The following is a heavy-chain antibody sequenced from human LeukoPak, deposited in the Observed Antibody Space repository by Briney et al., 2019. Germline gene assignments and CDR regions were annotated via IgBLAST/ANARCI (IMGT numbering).Heavy chain of an antibody. V-gene: IGHV3-21*01. D-gene: IGHD2-2*01. J-gene: IGHJ6*02. CDR1: GFTFSSYS. CDR3: AREADIVVVPAAKGGYYYYGMDV. Sequence: GGSLRLSCAASGFTFSSYSMNWVRQAPGKGLEWVSSISSSSSDIYYADSVKGRFTISRDNAKNSLYLQMNSLRAEDTAVYYCAREADIVVVPAAKGGYYYYGMDVWGQGTTVTVSS. CDR2: ISSSSSDI.